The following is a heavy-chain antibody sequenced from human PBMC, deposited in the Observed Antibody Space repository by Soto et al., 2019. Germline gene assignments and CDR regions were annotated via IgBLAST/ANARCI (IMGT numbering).Heavy chain of an antibody. CDR2: ISSSGSTI. CDR3: ARCGDYGDYYYYGMDV. V-gene: IGHV3-48*03. Sequence: PGGSLRLSCAASGFTFSSYEMNWVRQARGKGLEWVSYISSSGSTIYYADSVKGRFTISRDNAKNSLYLQMNSLRAEDTAVYYCARCGDYGDYYYYGMDVWGQGTTVTVSS. D-gene: IGHD4-17*01. J-gene: IGHJ6*02. CDR1: GFTFSSYE.